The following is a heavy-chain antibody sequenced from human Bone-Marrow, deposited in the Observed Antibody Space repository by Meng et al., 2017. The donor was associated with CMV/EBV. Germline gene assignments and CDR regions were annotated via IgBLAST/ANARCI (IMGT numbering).Heavy chain of an antibody. CDR1: GFTFSSYA. V-gene: IGHV3-30-3*01. CDR3: AKVRGSNYFDY. J-gene: IGHJ4*02. CDR2: ISYDGSNK. D-gene: IGHD1-26*01. Sequence: GESLKISCAASGFTFSSYAMHWVRQAPGKGLEWVAVISYDGSNKYYADSVKGRFTISRDNAKKSLYLQMNSLRAEDTAVYYCAKVRGSNYFDYWGQGTLVTVSS.